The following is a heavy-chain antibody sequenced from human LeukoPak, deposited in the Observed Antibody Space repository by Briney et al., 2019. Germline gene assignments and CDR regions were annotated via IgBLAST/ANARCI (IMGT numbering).Heavy chain of an antibody. J-gene: IGHJ4*02. CDR1: GFTFSSYW. V-gene: IGHV3-7*01. CDR3: ASPPHDSSYGY. Sequence: GGTLRLSCAASGFTFSSYWMSWVRQAPGKGLEWMANIKQDGSEKYYADSVKGRFTISRDNAKNSLYLQMNSLRAEDTAVYYCASPPHDSSYGYWGQGTPVTVSS. CDR2: IKQDGSEK. D-gene: IGHD3-22*01.